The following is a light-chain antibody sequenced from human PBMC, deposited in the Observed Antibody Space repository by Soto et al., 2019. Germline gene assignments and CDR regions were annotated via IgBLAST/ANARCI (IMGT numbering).Light chain of an antibody. CDR2: LGS. Sequence: DIVMTQSPLSLPVTPGEPASISCRSSQSLLHSNGYNYLDWYLQKPGESPQLLSYLGSNRAAGVPDRFSSSGSGTDFTLKISRVEAEDVGVYYCMQALQTPRTFCQGTKVEIK. CDR1: QSLLHSNGYNY. V-gene: IGKV2-28*01. J-gene: IGKJ1*01. CDR3: MQALQTPRT.